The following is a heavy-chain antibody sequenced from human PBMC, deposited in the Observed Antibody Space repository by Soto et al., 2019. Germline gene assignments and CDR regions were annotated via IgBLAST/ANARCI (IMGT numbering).Heavy chain of an antibody. V-gene: IGHV4-30-2*01. Sequence: SETLSLTCAVSGGSISSGGYSWSWIRQPPGKGLEWIGYIYHSGSTYYNPSLKSRVTISVDRSKNQFSLKLSSVTAADTAVYYCASYGSGSYYKGNWFDPWGQGTLVTVSS. D-gene: IGHD3-10*01. J-gene: IGHJ5*02. CDR3: ASYGSGSYYKGNWFDP. CDR2: IYHSGST. CDR1: GGSISSGGYS.